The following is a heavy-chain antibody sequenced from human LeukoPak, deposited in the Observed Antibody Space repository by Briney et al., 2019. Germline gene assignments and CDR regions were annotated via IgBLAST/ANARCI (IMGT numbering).Heavy chain of an antibody. CDR1: GGTFSSYA. CDR3: ARVVPARRVALDP. J-gene: IGHJ5*02. Sequence: GASVKVSCKASGGTFSSYAISWVRQAPGQGLEWMGGIIPIFGTANYAQKFQGRVTITADESTSTAYMELRSLRSDDTAVYYCARVVPARRVALDPWGQGTLVTVSS. V-gene: IGHV1-69*13. CDR2: IIPIFGTA. D-gene: IGHD6-6*01.